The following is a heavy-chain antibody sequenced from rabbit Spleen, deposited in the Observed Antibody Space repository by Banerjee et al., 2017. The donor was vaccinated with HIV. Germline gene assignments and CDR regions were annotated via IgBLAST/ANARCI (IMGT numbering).Heavy chain of an antibody. D-gene: IGHD8-1*01. CDR2: IYNGDGST. J-gene: IGHJ6*01. V-gene: IGHV1S40*01. Sequence: QSLEESGGDLVKPGASLTLTCTASGFSFSSSYYMYWVRQAPGKGLECIACIYNGDGSTYYATWAKGRFTISKTSSTTVTLQMTSLTVADTATYFCARDTGSSFSTYGMDLWGPGTLVTVS. CDR3: ARDTGSSFSTYGMDL. CDR1: GFSFSSSYY.